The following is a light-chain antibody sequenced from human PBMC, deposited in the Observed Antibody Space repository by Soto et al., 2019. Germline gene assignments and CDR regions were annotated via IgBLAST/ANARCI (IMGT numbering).Light chain of an antibody. J-gene: IGKJ4*01. CDR3: QQYRSYPLT. Sequence: IHMTQSPSSLSASVGDRVTINCRASQSISRYLNLYQLKPGKAPKVLISSASNLQRGVPSRFSGTGAGTDFTLTISNRQPEDVATYYCQQYRSYPLTFGGGTKVDIK. V-gene: IGKV1-39*01. CDR1: QSISRY. CDR2: SAS.